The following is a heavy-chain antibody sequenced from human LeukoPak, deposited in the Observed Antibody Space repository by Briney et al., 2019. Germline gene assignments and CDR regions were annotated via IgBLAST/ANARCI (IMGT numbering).Heavy chain of an antibody. CDR1: GLTFSDYY. D-gene: IGHD6-19*01. CDR2: ISSSGSTI. V-gene: IGHV3-11*01. J-gene: IGHJ4*02. Sequence: GGSLRLSCAASGLTFSDYYMSWIRQAPGKGLQWVSYISSSGSTIYYADSVRGRFTTSRDNSKNTLYLQINSLRAEDTAVYYCAKDHLPGIVVADRDYWGQGTLVTVSS. CDR3: AKDHLPGIVVADRDY.